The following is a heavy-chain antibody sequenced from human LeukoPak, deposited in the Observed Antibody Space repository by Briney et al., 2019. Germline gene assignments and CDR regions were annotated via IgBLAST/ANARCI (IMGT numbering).Heavy chain of an antibody. CDR2: INHSGST. V-gene: IGHV4-34*01. D-gene: IGHD6-6*01. CDR3: ARESIYSDY. CDR1: GGSFSGYY. J-gene: IGHJ4*02. Sequence: SETLSLTCAVYGGSFSGYYWSWIRQPPGKGLEWIGEINHSGSTSYNPSLKSRVTISVDTSKNQFSLKLSSVTAADTAVYYCARESIYSDYWGQGTLVTVSS.